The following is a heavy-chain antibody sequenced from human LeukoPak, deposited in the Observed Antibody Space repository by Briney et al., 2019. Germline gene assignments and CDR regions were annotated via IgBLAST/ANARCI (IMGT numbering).Heavy chain of an antibody. J-gene: IGHJ4*02. D-gene: IGHD1-26*01. CDR3: AKDRGWELRIHDY. CDR1: GFTFSSYG. Sequence: GGTLRLSCAASGFTFSSYGMSWVRQAPGKGLEWVSAISGSGGSTYYADSVKGRFTISRDNSKNTLYLQMNSLKPEDTAVYYCAKDRGWELRIHDYWGQGTLVTVSS. CDR2: ISGSGGST. V-gene: IGHV3-23*01.